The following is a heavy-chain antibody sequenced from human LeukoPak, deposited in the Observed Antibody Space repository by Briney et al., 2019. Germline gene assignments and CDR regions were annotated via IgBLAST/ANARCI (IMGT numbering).Heavy chain of an antibody. V-gene: IGHV4-34*01. CDR3: ARGQYSYGYYFDY. D-gene: IGHD5-18*01. CDR2: INHSGST. J-gene: IGHJ4*02. CDR1: GGSFSGYY. Sequence: SETLSLTCAVYGGSFSGYYWSWIRQPPGKGLEWIGEINHSGSTNYNPSLKSRVTISVDTSKNQFSLKLSSATAADTAVYYCARGQYSYGYYFDYWGQGTLVTVS.